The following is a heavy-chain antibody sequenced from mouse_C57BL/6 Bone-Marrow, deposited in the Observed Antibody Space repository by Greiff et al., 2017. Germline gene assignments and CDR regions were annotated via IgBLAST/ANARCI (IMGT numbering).Heavy chain of an antibody. V-gene: IGHV1-26*01. D-gene: IGHD2-4*01. CDR1: GYTFTDYY. Sequence: EVQLQQSGPELVKPGASVKISCKASGYTFTDYYMNWVKQSPGKSLEWIGDIYPNNGGTSYNQKFKGKATLTVDKSSSTAYMELSSLTSEDSAVYNCESEDYDVFDYWGQGTTLTVSS. CDR2: IYPNNGGT. J-gene: IGHJ2*01. CDR3: ESEDYDVFDY.